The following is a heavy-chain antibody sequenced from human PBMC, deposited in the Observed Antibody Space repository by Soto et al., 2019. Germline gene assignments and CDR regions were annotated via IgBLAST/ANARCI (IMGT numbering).Heavy chain of an antibody. V-gene: IGHV3-53*01. D-gene: IGHD1-1*01. CDR1: GFTISGKKY. CDR2: LYDLDGS. J-gene: IGHJ3*01. CDR3: ATWHELEHAYHX. Sequence: PGGSLRLSFAAFGFTISGKKYVAWVRQAPGKGMEWVSALYDLDGSFYAASVKVRFNHSIDSSKTTVYLQMNDLRPDDTAVYYCATWHELEHAYHXWGQGTTVTVS.